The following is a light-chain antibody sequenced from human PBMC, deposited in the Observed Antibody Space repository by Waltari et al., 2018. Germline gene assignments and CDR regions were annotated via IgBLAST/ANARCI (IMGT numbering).Light chain of an antibody. V-gene: IGKV1-39*01. CDR1: QSISSN. Sequence: DIQMTHSPSSLSASLGDRVTITCRATQSISSNINWYQQKPGKAPNLLIYAASSLQSGVPSRFSGSGSGTDFTLTISSLQPEDFATYYCQQSYSTPYTFGQGTKLEIK. J-gene: IGKJ2*01. CDR3: QQSYSTPYT. CDR2: AAS.